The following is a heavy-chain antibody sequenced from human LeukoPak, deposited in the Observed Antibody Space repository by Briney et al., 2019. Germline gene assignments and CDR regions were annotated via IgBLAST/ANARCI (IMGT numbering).Heavy chain of an antibody. V-gene: IGHV3-7*01. CDR1: GFTFSSYW. Sequence: PGGSLRLSCAASGFTFSSYWMSWVRQAPGKGLEWVANIKQDGSEKYYVDSVKGRFTISRDNAKNSLYLQMNSLRAEDTAVYYCARGDYYDSSGYPDPWGQGTLVTVSS. CDR2: IKQDGSEK. D-gene: IGHD3-22*01. CDR3: ARGDYYDSSGYPDP. J-gene: IGHJ5*02.